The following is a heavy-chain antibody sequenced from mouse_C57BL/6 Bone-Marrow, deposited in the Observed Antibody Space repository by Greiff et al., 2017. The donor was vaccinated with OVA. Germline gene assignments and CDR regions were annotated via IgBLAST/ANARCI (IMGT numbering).Heavy chain of an antibody. D-gene: IGHD2-4*01. J-gene: IGHJ1*03. CDR3: ARKRSYYDYGGYFDV. Sequence: VKLMESGPGLVAPSQSLSITCTVSGFSLTSYAISWVRQPPGKGLEWLGVIWTGGGTNYNSALKSRLSISKDNSKSQVFLKMNSLQTDDTARYYCARKRSYYDYGGYFDVWGTGTTVTVSS. V-gene: IGHV2-9-1*01. CDR1: GFSLTSYA. CDR2: IWTGGGT.